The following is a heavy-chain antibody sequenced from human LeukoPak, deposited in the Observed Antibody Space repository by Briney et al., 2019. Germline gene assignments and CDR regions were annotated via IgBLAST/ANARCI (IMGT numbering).Heavy chain of an antibody. Sequence: GGSLRLSCAASGFTFSDFYMTWIRQAPGKGLEWVSYISSSGNTIYYADSVKGRFTISRDNAKNSLYLQMNSLRAGDTAVYYCARVRRFPNWFDPWGQGTLVTVSS. CDR2: ISSSGNTI. CDR1: GFTFSDFY. CDR3: ARVRRFPNWFDP. D-gene: IGHD2-21*01. J-gene: IGHJ5*02. V-gene: IGHV3-11*04.